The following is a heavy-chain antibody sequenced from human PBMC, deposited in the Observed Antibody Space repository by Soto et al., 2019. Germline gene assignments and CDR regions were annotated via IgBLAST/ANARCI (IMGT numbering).Heavy chain of an antibody. Sequence: GASVKVSCKASGYTFTNYGISWVRQAPGQGLEWMGWISAYNGNTNYAQKFQGRVTMTTDTSTTTAYMDLRNLRSDDTAVYHCARSIGENWNNWFDPWGQGTLVTVS. D-gene: IGHD1-1*01. CDR2: ISAYNGNT. CDR3: ARSIGENWNNWFDP. CDR1: GYTFTNYG. J-gene: IGHJ5*01. V-gene: IGHV1-18*01.